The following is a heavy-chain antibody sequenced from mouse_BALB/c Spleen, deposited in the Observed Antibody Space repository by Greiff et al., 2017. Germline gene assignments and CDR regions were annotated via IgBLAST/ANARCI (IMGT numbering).Heavy chain of an antibody. CDR1: GFAFSSYD. V-gene: IGHV5-12-1*01. D-gene: IGHD2-10*02. CDR3: ARRRKYGNYVGWFAY. Sequence: EVQLVESGGGLVKPGGSLKLSCAASGFAFSSYDMSWVRQTPEKRLEWVAYISSGGGSTYYPDTVKGRFTISRDNAKNTLYLQMSSLKSEDTAMYYCARRRKYGNYVGWFAYWGQGTLVTVSA. J-gene: IGHJ3*01. CDR2: ISSGGGST.